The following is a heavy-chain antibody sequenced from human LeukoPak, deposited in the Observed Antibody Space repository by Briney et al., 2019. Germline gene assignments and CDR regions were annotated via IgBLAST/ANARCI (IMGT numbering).Heavy chain of an antibody. CDR1: GYTFTSYD. D-gene: IGHD4-17*01. CDR2: MNPNSGNT. J-gene: IGHJ6*03. V-gene: IGHV1-8*03. CDR3: ARGWSNYGDPSIDYYYMDV. Sequence: ASVKVSCKASGYTFTSYDINWVRQATGQGLECMGWMNPNSGNTGYAQKFQGRVTITRNTSISTAYMELSSLRSEDTAVYYCARGWSNYGDPSIDYYYMDVWGKGTTVTVSS.